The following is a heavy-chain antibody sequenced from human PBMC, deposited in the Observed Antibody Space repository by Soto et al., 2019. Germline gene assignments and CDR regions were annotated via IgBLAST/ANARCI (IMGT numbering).Heavy chain of an antibody. CDR3: ARAPGPTVLRYFGWYGAPFDP. CDR2: IYYSGST. J-gene: IGHJ5*02. D-gene: IGHD3-9*01. CDR1: GGSISSGDYY. Sequence: QVQLQESGPGLVKPSQTLSLTCTVSGGSISSGDYYWSWIRQPPGKGLEWIGYIYYSGSTYYNPSLTSRVTISVDTTKNQFSLKLSSVTAADPAVYYCARAPGPTVLRYFGWYGAPFDPWGQGTLVTVSS. V-gene: IGHV4-30-4*01.